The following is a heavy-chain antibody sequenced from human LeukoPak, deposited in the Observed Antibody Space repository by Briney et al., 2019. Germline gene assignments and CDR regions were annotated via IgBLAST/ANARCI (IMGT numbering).Heavy chain of an antibody. V-gene: IGHV4-34*01. J-gene: IGHJ4*02. CDR2: INHSGST. D-gene: IGHD5-24*01. CDR3: AVGVRWLQFGY. CDR1: GXSXXXYY. Sequence: GXSXXXYYWSWIRQPPGKGLEWIGEINHSGSTNYNPSLKSRVTISVDTSKNQFSLKLSSVTAADTAVYYCAVGVRWLQFGYWGQGTLVTVSS.